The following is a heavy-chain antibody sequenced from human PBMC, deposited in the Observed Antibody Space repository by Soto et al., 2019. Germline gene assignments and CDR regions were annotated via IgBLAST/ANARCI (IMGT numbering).Heavy chain of an antibody. CDR3: AHGFIAAAVGALNWIDP. D-gene: IGHD6-25*01. J-gene: IGHJ5*02. Sequence: QITLKESGPTLVKPTQTLTLTCTFSGFSLSSSGEGVAWIRQPPGKALEWLALIYWDDDKRYSPSLKSRLTITEATSRGRVGLTMTSMDPVRTATYCAAHGFIAAAVGALNWIDPWGQGTLVTVSS. CDR2: IYWDDDK. V-gene: IGHV2-5*02. CDR1: GFSLSSSGEG.